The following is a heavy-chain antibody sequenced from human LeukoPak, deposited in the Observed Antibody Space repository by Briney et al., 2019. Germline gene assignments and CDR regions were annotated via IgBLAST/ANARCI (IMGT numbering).Heavy chain of an antibody. CDR3: ARPDCGGDCRLIQY. V-gene: IGHV1-2*02. Sequence: GASVKVSCKASGYTFTGYYMHWVRQSPGQGLEWMGWINPNSGDTEYAQKFQGRVTMTRDTSISTAYMELSRLRYDDTAVYYCARPDCGGDCRLIQYWGQGTLVTVSS. CDR2: INPNSGDT. CDR1: GYTFTGYY. D-gene: IGHD2-21*01. J-gene: IGHJ1*01.